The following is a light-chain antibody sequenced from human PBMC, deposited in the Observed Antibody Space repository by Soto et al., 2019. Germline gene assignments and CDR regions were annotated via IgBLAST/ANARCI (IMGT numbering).Light chain of an antibody. CDR2: GAS. CDR1: QSVSGN. J-gene: IGKJ1*01. V-gene: IGKV3-15*01. Sequence: IVMTQSPATVSASPGERVTLSCRASQSVSGNVAWYHQKPGQPPRLLVYGASTTATDIPARFFGSGSETDFTLTITRLQSEDFGTYYCQRFNSWPRTFGQGTKVDI. CDR3: QRFNSWPRT.